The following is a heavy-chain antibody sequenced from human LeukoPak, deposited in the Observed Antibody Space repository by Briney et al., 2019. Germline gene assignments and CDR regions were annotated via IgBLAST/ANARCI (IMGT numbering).Heavy chain of an antibody. CDR1: GFTFSSYE. CDR3: ARDRASYYTCTAY. V-gene: IGHV3-48*03. Sequence: PGGSLRLSCAASGFTFSSYEMNWVRQAPGKGLEWVSYISSSGSTIYYADSVKGRFTISRDNAKYSLYLQMNSMRVEDTAVYYCARDRASYYTCTAYWGQGPLVTVSS. D-gene: IGHD3-10*01. J-gene: IGHJ4*02. CDR2: ISSSGSTI.